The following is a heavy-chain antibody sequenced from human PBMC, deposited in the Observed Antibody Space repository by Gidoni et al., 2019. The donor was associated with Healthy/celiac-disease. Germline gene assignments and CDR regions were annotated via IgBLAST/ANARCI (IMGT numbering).Heavy chain of an antibody. Sequence: QLQLQESGPGLVKPSETLSLTCTVSGGSISSSSYYWGWIRQPPGKGLEWIGSIYYSGSTYYNPSLKSRVTISVDTSKNQFSLKLSSVTAADTAVYYCARHCGMATICYWGQGTLVTVSS. V-gene: IGHV4-39*01. CDR3: ARHCGMATICY. CDR1: GGSISSSSYY. J-gene: IGHJ4*02. CDR2: IYYSGST. D-gene: IGHD5-12*01.